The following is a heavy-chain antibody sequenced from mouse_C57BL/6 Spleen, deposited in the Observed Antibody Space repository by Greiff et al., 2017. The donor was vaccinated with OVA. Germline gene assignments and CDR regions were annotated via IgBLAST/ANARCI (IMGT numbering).Heavy chain of an antibody. J-gene: IGHJ3*01. Sequence: QVQLQQSGPGLVQPSQSLSITCTVSGFSLTSYGVHWVRQSPGKGLEWLGVIWSGGSTDYNAAFISRLSISKDNSKSQVFFKMNSLQADDTAIYYCARIYDGYYEFAYWGQGTLVTVSA. V-gene: IGHV2-2*01. CDR1: GFSLTSYG. D-gene: IGHD2-3*01. CDR3: ARIYDGYYEFAY. CDR2: IWSGGST.